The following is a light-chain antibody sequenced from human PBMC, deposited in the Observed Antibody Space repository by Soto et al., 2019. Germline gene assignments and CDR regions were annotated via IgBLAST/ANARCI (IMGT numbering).Light chain of an antibody. Sequence: QSALTQPASVSGSPGQSITISCTGTSSDVGGYTYVSWYQQHPGKAPKLMIYDVTIRPSGVSNRFSGSKSGNTASLTISGLQAEDEADYYCSSYTSSSTPLVFGGGTKLTVL. J-gene: IGLJ3*02. V-gene: IGLV2-14*01. CDR1: SSDVGGYTY. CDR2: DVT. CDR3: SSYTSSSTPLV.